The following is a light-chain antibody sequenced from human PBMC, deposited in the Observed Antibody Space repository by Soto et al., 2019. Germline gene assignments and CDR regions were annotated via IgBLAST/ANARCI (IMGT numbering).Light chain of an antibody. V-gene: IGKV3-11*01. J-gene: IGKJ3*01. CDR2: DAS. CDR3: QQRSNWPS. CDR1: LTVSDNY. Sequence: EIVFSESRRTLSLSQGERATLSFRASLTVSDNYLAWYQQKAGQAPRLLIYDASNRATGIPARFSGSGSGTDFTLTISSLEPEDFAVYYCQQRSNWPSFGPGTKVDI.